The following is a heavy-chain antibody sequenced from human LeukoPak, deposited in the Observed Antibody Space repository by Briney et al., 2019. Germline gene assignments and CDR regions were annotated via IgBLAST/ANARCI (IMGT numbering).Heavy chain of an antibody. V-gene: IGHV3-13*01. J-gene: IGHJ1*01. D-gene: IGHD2-15*01. Sequence: GGSLRLSCAASGFTFSSYDMHWVRQATGKGLEWVSAIGTAGDTYYPGSVKGRFTISSENAKNSLYLQMNSLRAGDTAVYYCARGPDCSGGSCYGRFQYFQHWGQGTLVTVSS. CDR2: IGTAGDT. CDR3: ARGPDCSGGSCYGRFQYFQH. CDR1: GFTFSSYD.